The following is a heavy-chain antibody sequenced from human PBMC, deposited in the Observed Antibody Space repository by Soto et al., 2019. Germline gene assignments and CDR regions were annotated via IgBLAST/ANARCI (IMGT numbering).Heavy chain of an antibody. CDR1: GGTFSSYA. D-gene: IGHD2-21*02. V-gene: IGHV1-69*01. J-gene: IGHJ6*02. CDR3: ALSLRGGNLDDYCMDV. CDR2: IIPIFGTA. Sequence: QVPLVQSGAEVKKPGSSVNVSCKASGGTFSSYAISWVRQAPGQGLECMGGIIPIFGTANYAQKFQGRVTITADESTRTAYVDLRCFRSEYTAVSSCALSLRGGNLDDYCMDVWCPGTTVTVAS.